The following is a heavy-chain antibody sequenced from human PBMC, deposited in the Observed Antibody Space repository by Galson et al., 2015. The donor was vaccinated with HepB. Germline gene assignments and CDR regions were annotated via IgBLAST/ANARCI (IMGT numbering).Heavy chain of an antibody. CDR2: IDPSDSYT. CDR3: ARHESPQNCTNGVCYPARYVY. D-gene: IGHD2-8*01. V-gene: IGHV5-10-1*01. J-gene: IGHJ4*02. Sequence: QSGAEVKKPGESLKISCKGSGYSFTSYWISWVRQMPGKGLEWMGRIDPSDSYTNYSPSFQGHVTISADKSISTAYLQWSSLKASDTAMYYCARHESPQNCTNGVCYPARYVYWGQGTLVTVSS. CDR1: GYSFTSYW.